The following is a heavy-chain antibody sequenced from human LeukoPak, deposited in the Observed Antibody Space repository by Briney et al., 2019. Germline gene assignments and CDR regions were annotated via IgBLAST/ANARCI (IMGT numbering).Heavy chain of an antibody. D-gene: IGHD2-15*01. J-gene: IGHJ4*02. CDR1: GFTFSSYA. CDR3: ARDPRYCSGGSCYYFEY. CDR2: VSSGSRST. Sequence: GGSLRLSCAASGFTFSSYAMSWVRQAPGKGLEWVSYVSSGSRSTYYADSVKGRFTISRDNAKNSLYLQMNSLRDEDTAVYYCARDPRYCSGGSCYYFEYWGQGTLVTVSS. V-gene: IGHV3-48*02.